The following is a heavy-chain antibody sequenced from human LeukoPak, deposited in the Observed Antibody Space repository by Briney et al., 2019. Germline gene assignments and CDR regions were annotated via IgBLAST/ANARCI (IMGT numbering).Heavy chain of an antibody. J-gene: IGHJ4*02. CDR2: ISGSGGST. V-gene: IGHV3-23*01. D-gene: IGHD4-17*01. Sequence: GESLRLSCAAYGFTFSSYGMSWVRQAPGKGLEWVSAISGSGGSTYYADSVKGRFTISRDNSKNTLYLQMNPLRAEDTAVYYCAKTAFKARTTVPIYFDYWGQGTLVTVSS. CDR1: GFTFSSYG. CDR3: AKTAFKARTTVPIYFDY.